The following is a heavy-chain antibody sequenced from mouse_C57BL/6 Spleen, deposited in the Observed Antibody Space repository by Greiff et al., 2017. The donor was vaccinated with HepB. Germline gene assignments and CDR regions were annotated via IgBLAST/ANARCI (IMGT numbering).Heavy chain of an antibody. CDR3: ARRTRLDYFDY. Sequence: QVQLQQSGPELVKPGASVKLSCKASGYTFTGYDINWVKQRPGQGLEWIGWIYPSDGSTKYNQKFKGKATLTVDTSSSTAYMELHSLTSDDSAIYYCARRTRLDYFDYWGKGTTLTVSS. V-gene: IGHV1-85*01. CDR1: GYTFTGYD. CDR2: IYPSDGST. D-gene: IGHD1-3*01. J-gene: IGHJ2*01.